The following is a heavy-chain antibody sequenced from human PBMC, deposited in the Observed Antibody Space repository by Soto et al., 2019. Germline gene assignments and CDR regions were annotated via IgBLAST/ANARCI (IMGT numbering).Heavy chain of an antibody. CDR2: ITGSGGTT. J-gene: IGHJ4*02. V-gene: IGHV3-23*01. CDR3: AKDTGRELDY. Sequence: GGSLRLSCAASGFTFSSYAMSWVRQAPGKGLEWVSGITGSGGTTYYADSVKGHFTISRDNSKNTLYLQMNSLRAEDTAVYYCAKDTGRELDYWGQGTLVTVSS. D-gene: IGHD3-10*01. CDR1: GFTFSSYA.